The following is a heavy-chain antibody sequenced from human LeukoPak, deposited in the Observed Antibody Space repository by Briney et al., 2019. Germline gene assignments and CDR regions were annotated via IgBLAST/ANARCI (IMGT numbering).Heavy chain of an antibody. CDR2: IYYDGST. Sequence: SETLSLTCAVSGGSIRSGNYYWGWIRQPPGKGLDWIGNIYYDGSTYYNPSLKSRVTMSVDTSKNQLSLTVNSVTATDTAVYYCVRRLEVWGQGTMVTVSS. V-gene: IGHV4-39*01. J-gene: IGHJ3*01. CDR1: GGSIRSGNYY. CDR3: VRRLEV.